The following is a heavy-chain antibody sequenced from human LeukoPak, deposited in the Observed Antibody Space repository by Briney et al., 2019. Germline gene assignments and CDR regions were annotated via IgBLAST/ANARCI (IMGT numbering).Heavy chain of an antibody. D-gene: IGHD3-3*01. J-gene: IGHJ4*02. CDR3: ARAPNYDFWSGYRFDY. CDR2: IYTSGST. Sequence: PSETLSLTCTVSGGSISSYYWSWIRQPAGKGLEWIGRIYTSGSTNYNPSLKSRVTMSVDTSKNQFSLKLSSVTAADTAVYYCARAPNYDFWSGYRFDYWGQGTLVTVSS. CDR1: GGSISSYY. V-gene: IGHV4-4*07.